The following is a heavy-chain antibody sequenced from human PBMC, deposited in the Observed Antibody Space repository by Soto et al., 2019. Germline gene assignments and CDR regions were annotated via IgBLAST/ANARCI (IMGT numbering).Heavy chain of an antibody. CDR3: ARENWGSEHYYYGMDV. J-gene: IGHJ6*02. Sequence: NPSETLSLTCTVSGGSISSYYWSWIRQPPGKGLEWIGYIYYSGSTNYNPSLKSRVTISVDTSKNQFSLKLSSVTAADTAVYYCARENWGSEHYYYGMDVWGQGTTVTVSS. CDR2: IYYSGST. V-gene: IGHV4-59*01. D-gene: IGHD7-27*01. CDR1: GGSISSYY.